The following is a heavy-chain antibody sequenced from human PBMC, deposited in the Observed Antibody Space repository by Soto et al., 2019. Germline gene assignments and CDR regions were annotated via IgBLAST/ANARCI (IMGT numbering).Heavy chain of an antibody. V-gene: IGHV3-72*01. D-gene: IGHD5-12*01. CDR2: RRNKVNAYTT. Sequence: PGGSLRLSCAASGFTISDHYMDWVRQAPGKGLEWVGRRRNKVNAYTTEYAASVKGRFTISRDESEGSLFLQMNSLKTEDTAIYYCTRGGPGTGHDYWGQGALVTVSS. CDR1: GFTISDHY. J-gene: IGHJ4*02. CDR3: TRGGPGTGHDY.